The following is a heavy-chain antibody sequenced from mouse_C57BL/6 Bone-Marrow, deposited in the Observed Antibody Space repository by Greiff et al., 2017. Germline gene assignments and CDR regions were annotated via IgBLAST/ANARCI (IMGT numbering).Heavy chain of an antibody. CDR2: IYPGNSDT. D-gene: IGHD2-3*01. CDR3: TRPPIYDGYWFAY. J-gene: IGHJ3*01. Sequence: DVKLQESGTVLARPGASVKMSCKTSGYTFTSYWMHWVKQRPGQGLEWIGAIYPGNSDTSYNQKFKGKAKLTAVTSASTAYMELSSLTNEDSAVYYCTRPPIYDGYWFAYWGQGTLVTVSA. CDR1: GYTFTSYW. V-gene: IGHV1-5*01.